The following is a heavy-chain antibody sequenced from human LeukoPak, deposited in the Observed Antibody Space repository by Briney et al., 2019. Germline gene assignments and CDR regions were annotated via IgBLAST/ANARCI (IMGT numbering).Heavy chain of an antibody. J-gene: IGHJ6*02. V-gene: IGHV1-8*02. Sequence: ASVKVSCKTSGYTFTSFGINWVRQATGQGLEWMGWMDPNSGNTGYAQKFQGRVTMTRTTSRSTAYMELSSLRSEDTALYYCARFSRYCSSTSCYLYGMDVWGQGTTVTVSS. D-gene: IGHD2-2*01. CDR3: ARFSRYCSSTSCYLYGMDV. CDR1: GYTFTSFG. CDR2: MDPNSGNT.